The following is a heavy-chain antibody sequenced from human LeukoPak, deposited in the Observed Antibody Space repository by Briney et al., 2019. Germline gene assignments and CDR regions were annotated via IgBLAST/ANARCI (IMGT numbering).Heavy chain of an antibody. J-gene: IGHJ4*02. D-gene: IGHD6-19*01. CDR2: INPSGGST. CDR1: GYTFTTYY. V-gene: IGHV1-46*01. Sequence: EASVKVSCKASGYTFTTYYVHWVRQAPGQGLEWMGIINPSGGSTSYAQKFQGRVTMTRDMSTSTVYMELSSLRSEDTAVYYCAIRYSSGWRHYWGQGTLVTVSS. CDR3: AIRYSSGWRHY.